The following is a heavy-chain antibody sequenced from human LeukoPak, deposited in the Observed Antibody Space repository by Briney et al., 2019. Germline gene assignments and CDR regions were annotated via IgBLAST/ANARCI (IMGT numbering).Heavy chain of an antibody. D-gene: IGHD3-22*01. Sequence: SQTLSLTCTVSGGSISSYYWSWIRQPPGKGLEWIGYIYDSGSTNYNPSLKSRVTISVDTSKNQFSLKLSSVTAADTAVFYCASLTTADAFGIWGQGTMVTVSS. V-gene: IGHV4-59*01. J-gene: IGHJ3*02. CDR2: IYDSGST. CDR1: GGSISSYY. CDR3: ASLTTADAFGI.